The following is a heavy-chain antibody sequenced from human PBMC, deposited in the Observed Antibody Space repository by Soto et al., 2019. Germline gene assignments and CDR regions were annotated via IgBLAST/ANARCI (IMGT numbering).Heavy chain of an antibody. CDR1: GYTFTSYG. Sequence: QVQLVQSAAEVKKPGASVKVSCKASGYTFTSYGISWVRQAPGQGLECMGWISAYNGKTNYPQKLQGRVTMTTDTSTSTAYMELRGLRSDDTAVYYCAGLLGAPNGFDPWGQGTLVTVSS. CDR3: AGLLGAPNGFDP. D-gene: IGHD3-10*01. V-gene: IGHV1-18*01. CDR2: ISAYNGKT. J-gene: IGHJ5*02.